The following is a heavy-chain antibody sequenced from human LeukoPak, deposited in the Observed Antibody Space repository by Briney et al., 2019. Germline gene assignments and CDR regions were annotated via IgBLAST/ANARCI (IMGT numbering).Heavy chain of an antibody. D-gene: IGHD3-16*01. J-gene: IGHJ5*02. CDR3: AKGRGNYDYVWGIDNWFDP. CDR2: ISYDGSNK. Sequence: GRSLRLSCAASGFTFSSYGMHWVRQAPGKGLEWVAVISYDGSNKYYADSVKGRFTISRDNSKNTLYLQMSSLRAEDTAVYYCAKGRGNYDYVWGIDNWFDPWGQGTLVTVSS. V-gene: IGHV3-30*18. CDR1: GFTFSSYG.